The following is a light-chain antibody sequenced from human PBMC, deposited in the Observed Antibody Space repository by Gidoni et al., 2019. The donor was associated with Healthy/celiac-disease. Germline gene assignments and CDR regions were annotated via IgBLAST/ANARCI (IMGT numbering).Light chain of an antibody. J-gene: IGLJ2*01. CDR1: ALPKQY. V-gene: IGLV3-25*03. Sequence: SYELTQPPSVSVSPGQTARITCSGDALPKQYAYWYQQKPGQAPVLVIYKDSDRPSGIPERFSGSSSGTTVTLTISGVQEEDEADYYCQSADSSGTYRVFGGGTKLTVL. CDR3: QSADSSGTYRV. CDR2: KDS.